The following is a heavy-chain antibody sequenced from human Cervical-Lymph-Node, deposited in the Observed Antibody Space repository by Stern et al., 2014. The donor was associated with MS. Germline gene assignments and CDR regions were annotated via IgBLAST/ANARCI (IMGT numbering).Heavy chain of an antibody. V-gene: IGHV1-46*01. Sequence: QLVQSGAEVKKPGASVKVSCKASGYTLTHYFMHWVRQAPGQGLEWMVIVNPSGGDTTYAQRFQARVTMTWDTSTSTVYMELSSLTSEDTATYYCARAGEYTSYARHYFDYWGQGTLVTVSS. CDR2: VNPSGGDT. CDR3: ARAGEYTSYARHYFDY. CDR1: GYTLTHYF. J-gene: IGHJ4*02. D-gene: IGHD2/OR15-2a*01.